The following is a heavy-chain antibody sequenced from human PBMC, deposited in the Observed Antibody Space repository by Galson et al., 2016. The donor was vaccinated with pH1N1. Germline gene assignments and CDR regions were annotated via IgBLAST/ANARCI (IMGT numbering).Heavy chain of an antibody. J-gene: IGHJ5*02. CDR2: IYHSGSS. Sequence: ETLSLTCIVSGYSISSGYYWGWIRQPPGKGLEWIGSIYHSGSSHYNPSLKSRVTISVDTSKNQFSLKLSSVTAADTAVYYCARGGRWEPIRDNWFDPWGQGTLVTVSS. CDR1: GYSISSGYY. CDR3: ARGGRWEPIRDNWFDP. D-gene: IGHD1-26*01. V-gene: IGHV4-38-2*02.